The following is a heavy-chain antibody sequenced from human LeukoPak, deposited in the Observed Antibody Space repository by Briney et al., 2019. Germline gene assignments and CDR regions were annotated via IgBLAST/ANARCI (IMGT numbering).Heavy chain of an antibody. D-gene: IGHD3-22*01. CDR3: ARHFGGYYCDNWFDP. V-gene: IGHV4-39*01. Sequence: SETLSLTCTVSGGSISSSRYYWGWIRQPPGKGLEWIGSMYYSGSTYYNPSLKSRVTISVDTSNNQFSLKLNSVTAADSAVYYCARHFGGYYCDNWFDPWGQGTLVTVPS. CDR2: MYYSGST. J-gene: IGHJ5*02. CDR1: GGSISSSRYY.